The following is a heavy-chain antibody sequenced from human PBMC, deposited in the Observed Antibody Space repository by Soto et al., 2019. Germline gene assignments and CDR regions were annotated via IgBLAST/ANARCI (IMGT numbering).Heavy chain of an antibody. CDR3: VRDGGAAAGWNCDY. D-gene: IGHD6-13*01. V-gene: IGHV1-18*01. Sequence: QIQLVQSGAELKEPGASVKVSCKTSGYIFSNYGVSWVRQAPGQGLEWMGWISGYNGNTNNAQKFQGRVTMTTHTSTSTAYMELGSLRSDDTAIYYCVRDGGAAAGWNCDYWGQGTLVAVSS. CDR1: GYIFSNYG. CDR2: ISGYNGNT. J-gene: IGHJ4*02.